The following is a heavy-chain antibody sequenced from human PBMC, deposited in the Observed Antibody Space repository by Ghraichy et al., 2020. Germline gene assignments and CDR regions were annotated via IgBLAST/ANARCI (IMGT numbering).Heavy chain of an antibody. CDR3: ARHSEGVTADFDS. D-gene: IGHD3-16*02. V-gene: IGHV4-59*08. J-gene: IGHJ4*02. CDR1: GGSISPYF. CDR2: IYYNGNT. Sequence: SETLSLTCTVSGGSISPYFWSWIRQPPGKGLEWIGYIYYNGNTKSNASLKSRVTISVDTSKKQFSLKLTSVTAADTAVYYCARHSEGVTADFDSWGQGTLVSVSS.